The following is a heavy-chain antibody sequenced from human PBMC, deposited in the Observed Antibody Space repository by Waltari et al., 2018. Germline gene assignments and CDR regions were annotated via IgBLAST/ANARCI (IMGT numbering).Heavy chain of an antibody. J-gene: IGHJ3*01. CDR3: ATYIGASIGTAAFDV. V-gene: IGHV4-39*01. CDR1: GGSITTNRHY. Sequence: QLQLQESGPGLVKPSETLSLTCSVSGGSITTNRHYWGWIRQPPGQGLEWIATISYNGATYTSPSLESRLTMSRDTSKNQLSLTLGSVTAADTSVYFCATYIGASIGTAAFDVWGQGTMVTVSS. CDR2: ISYNGAT. D-gene: IGHD5-12*01.